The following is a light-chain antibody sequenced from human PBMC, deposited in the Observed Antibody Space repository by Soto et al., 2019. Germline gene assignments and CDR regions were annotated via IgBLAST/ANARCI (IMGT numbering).Light chain of an antibody. CDR3: EHYGISPPWT. J-gene: IGKJ1*01. V-gene: IGKV3-20*01. CDR1: QSISGTY. Sequence: EIVLTQSPGTLSLSPGEIATLSCRASQSISGTYLAWYQQKPGRAPRILIYGASNRATGIPDRFSGSGSGTDFTLTIGRLEPEDFAVYYCEHYGISPPWTFGQGAKVVIK. CDR2: GAS.